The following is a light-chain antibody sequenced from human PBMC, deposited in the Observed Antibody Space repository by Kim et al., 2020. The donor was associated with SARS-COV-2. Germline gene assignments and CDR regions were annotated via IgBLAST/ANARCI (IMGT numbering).Light chain of an antibody. Sequence: ATGKRARRTGGGKNIGGHSVNWDKQKPGQAHVVVMYEDRDRPSGSAERFSGCKSASTDTLTISRVEAGDEDDDYCQMWVTDTDNYGFGTGTKVTVL. CDR2: EDR. CDR1: NIGGHS. CDR3: QMWVTDTDNYG. V-gene: IGLV3-21*01. J-gene: IGLJ1*01.